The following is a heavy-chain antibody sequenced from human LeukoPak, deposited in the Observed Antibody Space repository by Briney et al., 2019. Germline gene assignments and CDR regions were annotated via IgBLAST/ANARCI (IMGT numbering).Heavy chain of an antibody. Sequence: PGGSLRLSCAASGFTPSSYNMNWVRQAPGKGLEWVSAISSSSSYIFYADSVRGRFTFSSDNAKNSLFLQMNSLRAEDTALYYCARDRGYSDSSGYYSDAFDIWGQGTMVTVSS. CDR1: GFTPSSYN. CDR3: ARDRGYSDSSGYYSDAFDI. CDR2: ISSSSSYI. J-gene: IGHJ3*02. V-gene: IGHV3-21*01. D-gene: IGHD3-22*01.